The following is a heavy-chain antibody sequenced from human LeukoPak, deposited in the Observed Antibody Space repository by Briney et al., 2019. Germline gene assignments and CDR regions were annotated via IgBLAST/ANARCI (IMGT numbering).Heavy chain of an antibody. J-gene: IGHJ4*02. Sequence: GGSLRLSCAASGFSFSYSWMSWVRQAPGKGLEWLGHIKSETDGATTDYAAPVKGRVSISRDDSKKMLYLELNSLKTEDTAVYYCTTDLNQRLKWFGNPPDHWGQGTLVTVSS. CDR2: IKSETDGATT. D-gene: IGHD3-10*01. V-gene: IGHV3-15*01. CDR1: GFSFSYSW. CDR3: TTDLNQRLKWFGNPPDH.